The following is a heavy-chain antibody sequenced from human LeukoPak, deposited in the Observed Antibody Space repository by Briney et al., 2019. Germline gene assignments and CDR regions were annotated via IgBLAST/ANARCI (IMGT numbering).Heavy chain of an antibody. D-gene: IGHD3-10*01. J-gene: IGHJ4*02. CDR1: GYTFTSYD. V-gene: IGHV1-8*03. CDR3: ARSLRFGELLSLDY. CDR2: MNPNSGNT. Sequence: ASVKVSCKASGYTFTSYDINWVRRATGQGLEWMGWMNPNSGNTGYAQKFQGRVTITRNTSISTAYMELSSLRSEDTAVYYCARSLRFGELLSLDYWGQGTLVTVSS.